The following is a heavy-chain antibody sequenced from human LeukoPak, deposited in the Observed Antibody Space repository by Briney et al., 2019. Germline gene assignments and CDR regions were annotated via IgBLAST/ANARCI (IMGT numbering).Heavy chain of an antibody. D-gene: IGHD2-2*01. J-gene: IGHJ4*02. CDR2: ISYDGSNK. Sequence: GGSLRLSCAASGFTFSSYAMHWVRQAPGKGLEWVAVISYDGSNKYYADSVKGRFTISRDNSKNTLYLQMNSLRAEDTAVYYCARDKDIVVVPAAALDYWGQGTLVTVSS. V-gene: IGHV3-30-3*01. CDR3: ARDKDIVVVPAAALDY. CDR1: GFTFSSYA.